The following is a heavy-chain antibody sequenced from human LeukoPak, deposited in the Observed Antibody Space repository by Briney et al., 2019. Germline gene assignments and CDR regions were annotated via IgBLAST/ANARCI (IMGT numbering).Heavy chain of an antibody. J-gene: IGHJ3*02. CDR2: IYSGGST. D-gene: IGHD3-10*01. Sequence: GGSLRLSCAASGFTVSSNYMSWVRQAPGKGLEWVSVIYSGGSTYYADSVKGRFTISRDNFKNTLYLQMNSLRAEDTAVYYCARDVLLWFGEGGAFDIWGQGTMVTVSS. CDR3: ARDVLLWFGEGGAFDI. V-gene: IGHV3-66*01. CDR1: GFTVSSNY.